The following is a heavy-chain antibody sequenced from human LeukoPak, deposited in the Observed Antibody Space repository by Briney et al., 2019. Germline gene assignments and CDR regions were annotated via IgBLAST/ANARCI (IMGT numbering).Heavy chain of an antibody. Sequence: SETLSLTCTVSGGSISSYYWSWIRQPPGKVLEWIGYIYYSGSTNYNPSLKSRVTISVDTSKNQFSLKLSSVTAADTAVYYCARDLYYGSGDSGFDYWGQGTLVTVSS. CDR3: ARDLYYGSGDSGFDY. CDR2: IYYSGST. V-gene: IGHV4-59*01. CDR1: GGSISSYY. D-gene: IGHD3-10*01. J-gene: IGHJ4*02.